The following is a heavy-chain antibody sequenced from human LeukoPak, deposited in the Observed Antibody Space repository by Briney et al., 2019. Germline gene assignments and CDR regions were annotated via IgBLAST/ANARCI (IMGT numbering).Heavy chain of an antibody. J-gene: IGHJ6*03. Sequence: GGSLRLSCAASGFTFRSHALHWVRQAPGKGLEWVADISHDGSHKFYADSVKGRFTVSRDNSKNTLFLQMNSLRAEDTAVYYCARDHAVVPADIEDYMDVWGKGTAVTVSS. V-gene: IGHV3-30*01. CDR1: GFTFRSHA. CDR3: ARDHAVVPADIEDYMDV. CDR2: ISHDGSHK. D-gene: IGHD2-2*02.